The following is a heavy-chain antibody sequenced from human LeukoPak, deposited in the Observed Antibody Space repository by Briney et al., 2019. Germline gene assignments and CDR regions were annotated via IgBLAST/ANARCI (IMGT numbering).Heavy chain of an antibody. CDR3: ARDNYPNGMDV. J-gene: IGHJ6*02. Sequence: GASVKVSCKASGYTFTSYDINWVRQAPGQGLEWMGWMNPNSGNTGYAQKFQGRVTMTRSTSINTAYLELSSLGSDDAAVYFCARDNYPNGMDVWGQGTTVTVSS. D-gene: IGHD4-11*01. CDR1: GYTFTSYD. V-gene: IGHV1-8*01. CDR2: MNPNSGNT.